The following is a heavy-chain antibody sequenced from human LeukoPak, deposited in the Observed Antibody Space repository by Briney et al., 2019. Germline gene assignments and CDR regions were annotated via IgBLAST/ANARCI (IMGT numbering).Heavy chain of an antibody. D-gene: IGHD1-26*01. CDR2: IIPIFGTA. CDR3: ARRRKELLGYYFDY. V-gene: IGHV1-69*01. CDR1: GGTFSIYA. J-gene: IGHJ4*02. Sequence: SVNVSFKASGGTFSIYAISWGRQAPGQGLEWMGGIIPIFGTANYAQKFQGRVTITADESTTTAYMELSRLRSDATAVYYCARRRKELLGYYFDYWGQGTLVTVSS.